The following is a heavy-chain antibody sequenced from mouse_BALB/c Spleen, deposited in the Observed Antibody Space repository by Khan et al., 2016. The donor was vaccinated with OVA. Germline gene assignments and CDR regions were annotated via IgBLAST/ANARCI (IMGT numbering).Heavy chain of an antibody. J-gene: IGHJ4*01. Sequence: EVQLQESGPGLVKPSQSLSLTCTVTGYSITSDYAWNWIRQFPGNKLEWMGYISSSGSTNYNPALKSRISITRDTSKNQFFLQLNSVTTEDTANYYCAKYGSRYNYAMDYWGQGTTVTVSS. CDR3: AKYGSRYNYAMDY. CDR2: ISSSGST. CDR1: GYSITSDYA. V-gene: IGHV3-2*02. D-gene: IGHD2-2*01.